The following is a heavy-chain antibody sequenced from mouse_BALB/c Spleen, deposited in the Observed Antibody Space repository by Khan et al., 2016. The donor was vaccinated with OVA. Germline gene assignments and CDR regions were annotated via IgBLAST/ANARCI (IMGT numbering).Heavy chain of an antibody. CDR3: ARGGFGSIAL. V-gene: IGHV1S136*01. D-gene: IGHD2-2*01. Sequence: VHVKQSGPELVKPGASVKMSCKASGFTFTSYVFHWVKQKPGQGLECIGNFYPYYDGTEYNEKFRGKATLTSDQSSSTAYMELSSLTSDDSAVYFCARGGFGSIALWGQGTLGTVSA. CDR1: GFTFTSYV. J-gene: IGHJ3*01. CDR2: FYPYYDGT.